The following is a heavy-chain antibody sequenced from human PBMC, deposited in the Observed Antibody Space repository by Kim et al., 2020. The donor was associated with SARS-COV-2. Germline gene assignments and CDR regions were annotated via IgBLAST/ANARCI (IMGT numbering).Heavy chain of an antibody. CDR3: ARFGGYTYGLSDY. D-gene: IGHD5-18*01. J-gene: IGHJ4*02. Sequence: YNPSRKSRVTISVDTSKNQFSLMLSSVTVADTAVYYCARFGGYTYGLSDYWGQGTLVTVSS. V-gene: IGHV4-31*02.